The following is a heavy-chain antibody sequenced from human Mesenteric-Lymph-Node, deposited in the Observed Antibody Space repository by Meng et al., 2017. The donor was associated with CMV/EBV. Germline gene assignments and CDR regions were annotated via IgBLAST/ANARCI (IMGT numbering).Heavy chain of an antibody. CDR2: ISSSSSYI. V-gene: IGHV3-21*01. CDR3: ARDLEYGMDV. CDR1: GFTFSGYS. J-gene: IGHJ6*02. Sequence: GESLKISCAASGFTFSGYSMNWVRQAPGKGLEWVSSISSSSSYIYYADSVKGRFTISRDNAKNSLYLQMNSLRAEDTAVYYCARDLEYGMDVWGQGTTVTVSS.